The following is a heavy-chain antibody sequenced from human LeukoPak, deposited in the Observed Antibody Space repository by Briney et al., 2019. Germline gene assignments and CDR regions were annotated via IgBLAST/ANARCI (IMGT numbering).Heavy chain of an antibody. D-gene: IGHD2-21*02. V-gene: IGHV3-23*01. CDR1: GFTFSSYA. CDR3: ARGTVTAPDY. CDR2: ISGSGGST. Sequence: GGSLRLSCAASGFTFSSYAMSWVRQAPGKGLEWVSAISGSGGSTYYADSVKGRFTISRDNSKNTLYLQMNRLRPEDTAVYYCARGTVTAPDYWGQGTLVTVSS. J-gene: IGHJ4*02.